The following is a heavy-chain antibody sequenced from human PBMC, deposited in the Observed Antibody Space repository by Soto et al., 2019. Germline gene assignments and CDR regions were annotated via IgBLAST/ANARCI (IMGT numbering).Heavy chain of an antibody. D-gene: IGHD3-10*01. V-gene: IGHV3-21*01. CDR1: GFTFSSYS. CDR2: ISSSSSYI. J-gene: IGHJ3*02. Sequence: GGSLRLSCAASGFTFSSYSMNWVRQAPWEGLEWVSSISSSSSYIYYADSVKGRFTISRDNAKNSLYLQMNSLRAEDTAVYYCARGGYYYVSGSYYNPLDVFDIWGQGTMVTVSS. CDR3: ARGGYYYVSGSYYNPLDVFDI.